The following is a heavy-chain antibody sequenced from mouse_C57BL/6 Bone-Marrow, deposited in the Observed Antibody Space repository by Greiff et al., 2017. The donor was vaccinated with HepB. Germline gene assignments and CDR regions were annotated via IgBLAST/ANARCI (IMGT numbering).Heavy chain of an antibody. CDR3: ARLTGIAWFAY. J-gene: IGHJ3*01. CDR2: ISSGSSTI. D-gene: IGHD4-1*01. CDR1: GFTFSDYG. V-gene: IGHV5-17*01. Sequence: DVMLVESGGGLVKPGGSLKLSCAASGFTFSDYGMHWVRQAPEKGLEWVAYISSGSSTIYYADTVKGRFTISRDNAKNTLFLQMTSLRSEDTAMYYCARLTGIAWFAYWGQGTLVTVSA.